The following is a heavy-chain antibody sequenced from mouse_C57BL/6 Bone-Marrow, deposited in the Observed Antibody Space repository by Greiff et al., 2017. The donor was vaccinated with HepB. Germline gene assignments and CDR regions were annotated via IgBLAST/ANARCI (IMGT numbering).Heavy chain of an antibody. J-gene: IGHJ1*03. D-gene: IGHD1-1*01. CDR2: IWSGGST. V-gene: IGHV2-2*01. CDR3: ARKGFYYGSSYGYFDV. CDR1: GFSLTSYG. Sequence: QVHVKQSGPGLVQPSQSLSITCTVSGFSLTSYGVHWVRQSPGKGLEWLGVIWSGGSTDYNAAFISRLSISKDNSKSQVFFKMNSLQADDTAIYYCARKGFYYGSSYGYFDVWGTGTTVTVSS.